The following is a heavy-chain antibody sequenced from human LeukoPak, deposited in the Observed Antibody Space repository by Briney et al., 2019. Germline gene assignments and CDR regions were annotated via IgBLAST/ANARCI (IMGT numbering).Heavy chain of an antibody. CDR3: AYEYDILTVYPGLRPGDP. CDR2: ISGSGGST. J-gene: IGHJ5*02. Sequence: GGSLRLSCAASGFTFSSYAMSWVRQAPGKGLEWVSAISGSGGSTYYADSVKGRFTISRDNSKNTLYLQMNSLRAEDTAVYYCAYEYDILTVYPGLRPGDPLSQATMVTV. CDR1: GFTFSSYA. D-gene: IGHD3-9*01. V-gene: IGHV3-23*01.